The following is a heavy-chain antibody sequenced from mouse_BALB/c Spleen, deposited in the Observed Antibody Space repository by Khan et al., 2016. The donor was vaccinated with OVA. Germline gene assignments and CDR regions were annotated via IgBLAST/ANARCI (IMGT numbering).Heavy chain of an antibody. Sequence: VQLKQSGPELVKPGASVKISCKASGYSFTGYFMNWVMQIHGKNLEWIGRINPHIGETFYNQKFKGKATLTVDESSRTVHMELRSLASEDSAVFYCARKSGCYFDYGGEGTTHTVSS. CDR3: ARKSGCYFDY. CDR1: GYSFTGYF. V-gene: IGHV1-20*02. D-gene: IGHD6-1*01. CDR2: INPHIGET. J-gene: IGHJ2*01.